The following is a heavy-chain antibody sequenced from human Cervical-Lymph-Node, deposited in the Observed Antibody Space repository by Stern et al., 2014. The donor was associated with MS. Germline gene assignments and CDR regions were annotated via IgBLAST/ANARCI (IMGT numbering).Heavy chain of an antibody. CDR2: INANSGGT. CDR1: GFTFTSCY. D-gene: IGHD4-17*01. J-gene: IGHJ4*02. Sequence: VQLVKSGAEVRRPGASVKVACKASGFTFTSCYMHWVRQAPGQGLEWMGWINANSGGTNSAQKFQGRVTMTRDTSISTVYMDLTGLTSDDTAIYYCARDMSTVTTPYFDYWGQGTLVTVPS. V-gene: IGHV1-2*02. CDR3: ARDMSTVTTPYFDY.